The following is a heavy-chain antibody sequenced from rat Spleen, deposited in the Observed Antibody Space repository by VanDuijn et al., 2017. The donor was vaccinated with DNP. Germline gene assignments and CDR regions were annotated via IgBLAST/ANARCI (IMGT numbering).Heavy chain of an antibody. Sequence: EVQLVESGGGLVQPGRSLKLSCVASGFIFSIYWMTWIRQAPGKGLEWVASISYEGSSTYYGDSVKGRFTISRDNAKSTLYLQINNLRSEDTATYYCTRVNYGGYYYVMDAWGQGASVTVSS. CDR1: GFIFSIYW. J-gene: IGHJ4*01. CDR2: ISYEGSST. V-gene: IGHV5-22*01. D-gene: IGHD1-11*01. CDR3: TRVNYGGYYYVMDA.